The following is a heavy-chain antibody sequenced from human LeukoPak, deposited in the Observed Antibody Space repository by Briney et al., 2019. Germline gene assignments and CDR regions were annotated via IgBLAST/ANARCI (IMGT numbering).Heavy chain of an antibody. CDR2: LTDSGDAT. V-gene: IGHV3-23*01. Sequence: PGGSLRLSCAVSGFTFSHYAMSWVRQAPGTGLEWVRSLTDSGDATYYADYVKGRLTISRDNSNSTLYLHISGLRDEDTAVYYCARGYSHNSGGWLDPWGEGTLVTVSS. J-gene: IGHJ5*02. CDR3: ARGYSHNSGGWLDP. CDR1: GFTFSHYA. D-gene: IGHD5-12*01.